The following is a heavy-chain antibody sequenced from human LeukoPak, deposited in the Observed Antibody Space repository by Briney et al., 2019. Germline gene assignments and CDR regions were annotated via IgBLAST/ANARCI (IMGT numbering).Heavy chain of an antibody. J-gene: IGHJ4*02. CDR1: RYSISSAYY. D-gene: IGHD3-16*01. Sequence: SETLSLTCVVSRYSISSAYYWGWIRQPPGKGLEWIGSISHSGNTYYTASLKSRVSVSFDTSQNQFSLKLSAVTAADTATYYCARKQKMGVDHWSQGTLVTVSS. CDR3: ARKQKMGVDH. CDR2: ISHSGNT. V-gene: IGHV4-38-2*01.